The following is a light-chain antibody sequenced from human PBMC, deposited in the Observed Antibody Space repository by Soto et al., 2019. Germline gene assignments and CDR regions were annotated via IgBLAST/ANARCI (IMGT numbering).Light chain of an antibody. CDR3: QQYKTWPPIT. Sequence: EIVMTQSPATLSESPGERATLSCRASQSVSSNLAWYQQRPGQAPRLLIYGASTRAPGIPARFSGSGSGTEFTLTISSLQSEDFAVYYCQQYKTWPPITFGPGTKVEIK. V-gene: IGKV3-15*01. CDR2: GAS. J-gene: IGKJ3*01. CDR1: QSVSSN.